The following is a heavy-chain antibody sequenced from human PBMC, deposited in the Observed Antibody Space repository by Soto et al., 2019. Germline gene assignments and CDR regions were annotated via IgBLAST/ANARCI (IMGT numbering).Heavy chain of an antibody. CDR3: AHPRGFGVFDAYDI. CDR2: ISGSGGST. J-gene: IGHJ3*02. D-gene: IGHD3-10*01. Sequence: GGSLRLSCAASGFTFSSYAMSWVRQAPGKGLEWVSAISGSGGSTYYADSVKGRFTISRDNSKNTLYLQMNGLRIEDTAVYFCAHPRGFGVFDAYDIWGPGAVVTVSS. CDR1: GFTFSSYA. V-gene: IGHV3-23*01.